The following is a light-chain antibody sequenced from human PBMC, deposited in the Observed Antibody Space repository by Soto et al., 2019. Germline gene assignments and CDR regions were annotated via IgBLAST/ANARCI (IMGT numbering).Light chain of an antibody. CDR3: QQLRSYPST. CDR1: QDIRNY. CDR2: DAS. V-gene: IGKV1-9*01. Sequence: IQLTQSPSSLSASVGDRVTVTCRASQDIRNYLARYQQKPGKAPKLLICDASTLYSGVPSRFSGSGSGTDFTLTFSGLQPEDFAAYYCQQLRSYPSTFDGGNKVEI. J-gene: IGKJ4*01.